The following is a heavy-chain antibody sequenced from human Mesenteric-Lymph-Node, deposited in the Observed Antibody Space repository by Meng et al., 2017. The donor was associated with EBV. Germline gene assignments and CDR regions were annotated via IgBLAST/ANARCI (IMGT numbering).Heavy chain of an antibody. J-gene: IGHJ4*02. CDR1: GNTFSNYG. CDR3: ARADDYGGNPDY. D-gene: IGHD4-23*01. CDR2: NNTNSGHP. Sequence: LEQHRSGQKMPGLSLTFACKACGNTFSNYGMNGVRQAAGQGVGCMGWNNTNSGHPTSAQGFTGRFVFSLDTSVSTAYMQISNLTAEDTAVYSCARADDYGGNPDYWGQGTLVTVSS. V-gene: IGHV7-4-1*02.